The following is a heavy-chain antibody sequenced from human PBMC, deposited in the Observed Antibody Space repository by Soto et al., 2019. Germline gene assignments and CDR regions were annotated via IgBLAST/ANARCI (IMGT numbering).Heavy chain of an antibody. J-gene: IGHJ4*02. Sequence: QVQLQESGPGLVKPSGTLSLTCAVSGGSISSSNWWSWVRQPPGKGLEWIGEIYHSGNTNYNPSLTSRVTMAVDKSRNQFSLKLGSVTAADTAVYYCARRWGEGRVDYWGQGTLVTVSS. CDR2: IYHSGNT. CDR1: GGSISSSNW. D-gene: IGHD3-10*01. CDR3: ARRWGEGRVDY. V-gene: IGHV4-4*02.